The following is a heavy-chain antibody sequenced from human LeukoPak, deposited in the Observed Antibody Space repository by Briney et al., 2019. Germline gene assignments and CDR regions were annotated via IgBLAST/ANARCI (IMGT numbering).Heavy chain of an antibody. CDR3: ARDPQTYYYDSSGPNWFDP. V-gene: IGHV1-18*01. Sequence: GASVKVSCKASGYTFTSYGIIWVRQAPGQGLEWMGWISAYNGNTNYAQKLQGRVTMTTDTSTSTAYMELRSLRSDDTAVYYCARDPQTYYYDSSGPNWFDPWGQGTLVTVSS. CDR2: ISAYNGNT. D-gene: IGHD3-22*01. CDR1: GYTFTSYG. J-gene: IGHJ5*02.